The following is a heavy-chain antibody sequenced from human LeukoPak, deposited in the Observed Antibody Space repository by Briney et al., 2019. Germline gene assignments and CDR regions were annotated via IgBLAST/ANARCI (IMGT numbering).Heavy chain of an antibody. J-gene: IGHJ4*02. Sequence: ASVRVSCKASGYTFTGHYMNWVRLAPGQGLEWMGWINPTGGTTYAQKFQDRVTMTRDTSINTAYMELSGLRSDDTAVYYCARDLGWSSSHWGQGTLVTVSS. CDR3: ARDLGWSSSH. CDR2: INPTGGT. D-gene: IGHD6-6*01. CDR1: GYTFTGHY. V-gene: IGHV1-2*02.